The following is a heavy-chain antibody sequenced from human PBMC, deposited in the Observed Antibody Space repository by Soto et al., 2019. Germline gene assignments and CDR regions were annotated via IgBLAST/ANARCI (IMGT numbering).Heavy chain of an antibody. D-gene: IGHD2-2*01. CDR2: IIPIFGTA. V-gene: IGHV1-69*13. CDR3: ARNLYCSSTSCSPDY. CDR1: GGTFSSYA. J-gene: IGHJ4*02. Sequence: GASVKVSCKASGGTFSSYAISWVRQAPGQGLEWMGGIIPIFGTANYAQKFQGRVTITADESTSTAYMELSSLRSEDTAVYYCARNLYCSSTSCSPDYWGQGTLVTVSS.